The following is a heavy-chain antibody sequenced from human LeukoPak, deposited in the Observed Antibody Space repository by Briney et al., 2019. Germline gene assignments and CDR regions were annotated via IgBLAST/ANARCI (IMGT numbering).Heavy chain of an antibody. V-gene: IGHV3-23*01. J-gene: IGHJ4*02. Sequence: GGSLRLSCAASGFTFSSYAMSWVRQAPGKGLEWVSTISGGGGYTYYADSVKGRFTISRDSSKNALYLQMNSLRAEDTAVYYCATIVPDVVATLTFDYWGQGTLVTVSS. D-gene: IGHD2-15*01. CDR2: ISGGGGYT. CDR1: GFTFSSYA. CDR3: ATIVPDVVATLTFDY.